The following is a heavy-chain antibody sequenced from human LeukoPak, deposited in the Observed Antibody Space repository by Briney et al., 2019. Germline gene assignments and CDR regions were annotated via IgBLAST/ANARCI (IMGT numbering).Heavy chain of an antibody. CDR3: ARGNTLEVAAAGTFRFGYNWFDP. Sequence: SQTLSLTCTVSGGSLSSGSYYRSWIRQPAGKGLEWIGRIYTSGCTNYNPSLKSRVTISVDRSKNQFSLKLSSVTAADTAVYYCARGNTLEVAAAGTFRFGYNWFDPWGQGTLVTVSS. J-gene: IGHJ5*02. D-gene: IGHD6-13*01. CDR2: IYTSGCT. CDR1: GGSLSSGSYY. V-gene: IGHV4-61*02.